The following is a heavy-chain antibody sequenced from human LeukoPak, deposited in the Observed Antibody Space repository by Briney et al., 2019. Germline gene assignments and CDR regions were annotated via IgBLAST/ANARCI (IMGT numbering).Heavy chain of an antibody. Sequence: KPSETLSLPCTVSGGSISTYYWSWIRQPPGKGLEWIGYIDNSGSTNYNPSLKSRVTISVDTSKNQFSVNLNSVTAADTAVYYCARISAAGTSFDYWGQGTLVTVSS. D-gene: IGHD6-13*01. CDR3: ARISAAGTSFDY. CDR2: IDNSGST. CDR1: GGSISTYY. V-gene: IGHV4-59*08. J-gene: IGHJ4*02.